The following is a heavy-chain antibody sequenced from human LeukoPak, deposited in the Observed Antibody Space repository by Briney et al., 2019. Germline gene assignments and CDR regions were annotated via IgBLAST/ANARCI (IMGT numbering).Heavy chain of an antibody. V-gene: IGHV3-23*01. Sequence: GSLRLSCAASGFTFSSYAMNWVRQAPGKGLEWVSAISGSGGSTYYADSVKGRFTISRDNSKNTLYLQMNSLRAEDTAVYYCALNGREVPSGAFDIWGQGTMVTVSS. CDR1: GFTFSSYA. J-gene: IGHJ3*02. CDR2: ISGSGGST. D-gene: IGHD3-16*02. CDR3: ALNGREVPSGAFDI.